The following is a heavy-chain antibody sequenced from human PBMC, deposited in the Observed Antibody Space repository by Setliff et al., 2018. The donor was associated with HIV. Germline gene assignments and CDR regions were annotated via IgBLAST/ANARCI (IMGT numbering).Heavy chain of an antibody. CDR2: ITPTGDT. CDR3: SNWKTNVDADS. J-gene: IGHJ4*02. V-gene: IGHV4-34*01. D-gene: IGHD1-1*01. CDR1: GGSVSGHY. Sequence: PSETLSLTCAVYGGSVSGHYWGWIRQPPGKGLEWIGAITPTGDTNYIPSLKSRVAMSLDTSKNQFSLKLRSVTAADTAVYYCSNWKTNVDADSWGQGTLVTVSS.